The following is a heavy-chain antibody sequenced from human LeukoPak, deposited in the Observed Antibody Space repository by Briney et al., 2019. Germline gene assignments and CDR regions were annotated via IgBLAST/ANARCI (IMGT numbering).Heavy chain of an antibody. J-gene: IGHJ6*02. CDR2: INAGNGNT. CDR3: ARDIGYSYTYGMDV. Sequence: ASVKVSCKASGYTFTSYAMHWVRQAPGQRLEWMGWINAGNGNTKYSQKFQGRVTITRDTSASTAYMELSSLRSGDTAVYYCARDIGYSYTYGMDVWGQGTTVTVSS. CDR1: GYTFTSYA. D-gene: IGHD5-18*01. V-gene: IGHV1-3*01.